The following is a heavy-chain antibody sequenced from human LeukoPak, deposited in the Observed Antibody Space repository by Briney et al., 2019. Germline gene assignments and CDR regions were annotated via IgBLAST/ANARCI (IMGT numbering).Heavy chain of an antibody. CDR2: ISGSGGST. CDR3: AKDYGDYGFGDY. J-gene: IGHJ4*02. CDR1: GFTFSSYG. V-gene: IGHV3-23*01. D-gene: IGHD4-17*01. Sequence: GGSLTLSCAASGFTFSSYGMSWVRQAPGKGLEWVSAISGSGGSTYYADSMKGRFTISRDNSKNTLYLQMHSLRAEDTAVYYCAKDYGDYGFGDYWGQGTLVTVSS.